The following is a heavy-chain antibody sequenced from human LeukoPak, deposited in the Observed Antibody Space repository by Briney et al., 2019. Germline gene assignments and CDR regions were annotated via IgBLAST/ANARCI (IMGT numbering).Heavy chain of an antibody. Sequence: GASVKVSCKASGGTFSSYAISWVRQAPGQGLEWMGGIIPIFGTANYAQKFQGRVTITADESTSTAYMELSSLRSEDTAVYYCARDLWYRSWFDPWAREPWSPSPQ. CDR2: IIPIFGTA. CDR1: GGTFSSYA. V-gene: IGHV1-69*13. CDR3: ARDLWYRSWFDP. D-gene: IGHD1-26*01. J-gene: IGHJ5*02.